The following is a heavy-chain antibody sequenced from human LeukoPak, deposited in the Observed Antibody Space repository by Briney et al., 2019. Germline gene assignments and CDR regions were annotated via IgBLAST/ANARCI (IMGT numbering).Heavy chain of an antibody. CDR3: ASSGLAARPDWYFDL. J-gene: IGHJ2*01. Sequence: SQTLSLACAISGDSVSSNSAAWNWIRQSPSRGLEWLGRTYYRSKWYNDYAVSVKSRITINPDTSKNQFSLQLNSVTPEDTAVYYCASSGLAARPDWYFDLWGRGTLVTVSS. CDR2: TYYRSKWYN. CDR1: GDSVSSNSAA. V-gene: IGHV6-1*01. D-gene: IGHD6-6*01.